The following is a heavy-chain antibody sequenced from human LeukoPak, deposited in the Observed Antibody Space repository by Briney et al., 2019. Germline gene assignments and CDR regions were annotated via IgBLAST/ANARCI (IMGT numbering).Heavy chain of an antibody. D-gene: IGHD2/OR15-2a*01. CDR2: IKQDGSEQ. Sequence: GGSLRLSCAASGFSFSSYWMTWVRQAPGKGLEWVANIKQDGSEQYYVDSVKGRFTISRDNAKKSLYLQMNSLRAEDTAVYYCARGKTSQNIVTRKTYNWFDPWGQGTLVTVSS. CDR3: ARGKTSQNIVTRKTYNWFDP. V-gene: IGHV3-7*01. CDR1: GFSFSSYW. J-gene: IGHJ5*02.